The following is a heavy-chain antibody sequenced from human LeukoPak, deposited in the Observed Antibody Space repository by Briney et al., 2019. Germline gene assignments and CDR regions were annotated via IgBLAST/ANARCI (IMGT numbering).Heavy chain of an antibody. D-gene: IGHD3-22*01. CDR1: GFIFSSYT. CDR2: ISSTTGYN. J-gene: IGHJ3*01. V-gene: IGHV3-21*01. CDR3: AREGGRDSSGSDAFDL. Sequence: GGPLRLSCAASGFIFSSYTMTWVRQSRGKGLEGVSSISSTTGYNYYADSVKGRFTISRDNSKHSLYLQMTSLRTEDTAIYYCAREGGRDSSGSDAFDLWGQGTMVTVSS.